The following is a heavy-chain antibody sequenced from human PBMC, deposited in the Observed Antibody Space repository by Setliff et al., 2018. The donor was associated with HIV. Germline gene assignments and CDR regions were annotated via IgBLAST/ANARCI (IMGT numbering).Heavy chain of an antibody. Sequence: SETLSLTCTVSGGSISDSDFYWSWIRQHPGKALEWIGYIHHSGSTFYNPSLKSRLTISTDTSKNQFSLKLSSVTAADTAVYYCARDGVRSWRYYYYYMDVWGKGTTVTVSS. J-gene: IGHJ6*03. V-gene: IGHV4-31*03. CDR3: ARDGVRSWRYYYYYMDV. CDR2: IHHSGST. CDR1: GGSISDSDFY. D-gene: IGHD3-10*01.